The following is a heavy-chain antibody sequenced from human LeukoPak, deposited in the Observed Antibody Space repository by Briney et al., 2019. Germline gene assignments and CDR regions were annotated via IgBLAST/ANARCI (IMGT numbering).Heavy chain of an antibody. D-gene: IGHD5-18*01. Sequence: ASVKVSCTSSGGSFTIYAISWVRQAPGQGLGGMGGIIPVFGTANYAQKFQERVTITADIVSNTAYLEVTSLTSDDTAVYFCAKQGAARQDYYMDVWGNGTPVTVSS. CDR2: IIPVFGTA. V-gene: IGHV1-69*06. CDR3: AKQGAARQDYYMDV. CDR1: GGSFTIYA. J-gene: IGHJ6*03.